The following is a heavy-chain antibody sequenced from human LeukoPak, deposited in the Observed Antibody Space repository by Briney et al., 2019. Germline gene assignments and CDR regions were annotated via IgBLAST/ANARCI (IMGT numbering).Heavy chain of an antibody. CDR1: GFTFSSYA. CDR3: ARAEWGGGSGRSDY. V-gene: IGHV3-30*04. J-gene: IGHJ4*02. D-gene: IGHD2-15*01. Sequence: PGRSLRLSCAASGFTFSSYAMHWVRQAPGKGLEWVAVISYDGSNKYYADSVKGRFTISRDNSKNTLYLQMNSLRSEDTAVYYCARAEWGGGSGRSDYWGQGTLVTVSS. CDR2: ISYDGSNK.